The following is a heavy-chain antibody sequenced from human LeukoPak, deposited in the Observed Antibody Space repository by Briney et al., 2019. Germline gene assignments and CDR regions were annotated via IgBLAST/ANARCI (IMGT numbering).Heavy chain of an antibody. J-gene: IGHJ4*02. D-gene: IGHD6-19*01. CDR3: ARSAVAGTHYFDY. CDR2: IIPIFGTA. CDR1: GGTFSSHA. Sequence: SVKVSCKASGGTFSSHAISWVRQAPGQGLEWMGGIIPIFGTANYAQKFQGRVTITADESTSTAYMELRSLRSDDTAVYYCARSAVAGTHYFDYWGQGTLVTVSS. V-gene: IGHV1-69*01.